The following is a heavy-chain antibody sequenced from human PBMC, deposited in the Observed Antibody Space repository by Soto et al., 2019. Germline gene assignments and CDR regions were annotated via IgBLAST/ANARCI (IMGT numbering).Heavy chain of an antibody. V-gene: IGHV3-48*02. CDR3: ARSPRPRFGQLINYFGS. CDR2: ITSSGNTV. J-gene: IGHJ4*02. CDR1: GFGLSDFI. D-gene: IGHD3-10*01. Sequence: GGSLRLSCAASGFGLSDFIFNWFRQAPGRGLEWISYITSSGNTVYYADSVKGRFTISRDNAKNSLYLEMNRLRDDDTAIYHCARSPRPRFGQLINYFGSWGPGALVTVSS.